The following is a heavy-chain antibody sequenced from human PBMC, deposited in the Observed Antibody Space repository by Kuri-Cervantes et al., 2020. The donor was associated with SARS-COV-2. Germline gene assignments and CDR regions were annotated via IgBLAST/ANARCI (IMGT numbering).Heavy chain of an antibody. CDR3: ASLGSGKGAIDY. J-gene: IGHJ4*02. D-gene: IGHD6-25*01. V-gene: IGHV3-23*01. CDR2: ISGSGGST. Sequence: GESLKISCAASGFTFSSYAMSWVRQAPGKGLEWVSAISGSGGSTYYADSVKGRFTISRDNANSSLYLQMNYLGAGDTDLYYCASLGSGKGAIDYWGQGTLVTVSS. CDR1: GFTFSSYA.